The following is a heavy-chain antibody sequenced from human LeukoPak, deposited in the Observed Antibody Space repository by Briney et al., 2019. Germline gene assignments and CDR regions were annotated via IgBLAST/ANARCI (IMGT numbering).Heavy chain of an antibody. CDR1: GASIRSGDYY. D-gene: IGHD2-15*01. CDR3: ARDCSGGSCYGAFDI. Sequence: PSETLSLTCTVSGASIRSGDYYWSWIRQPPGKGLEWIGCIYDSGSTYYNPSLKSRITISVDTSGNRFSLKLSSVTATDTAVYYCARDCSGGSCYGAFDIWGQGTMVTVSS. J-gene: IGHJ3*02. CDR2: IYDSGST. V-gene: IGHV4-30-4*01.